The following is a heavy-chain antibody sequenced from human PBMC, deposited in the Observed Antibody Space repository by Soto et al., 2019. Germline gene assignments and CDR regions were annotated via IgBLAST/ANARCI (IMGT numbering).Heavy chain of an antibody. CDR1: GFTFSSYG. CDR3: ARFWVPGSGIDAFDI. Sequence: GGSLRLSCAASGFTFSSYGMHWVRQAPGKGLEWVAVIWYDGSNKYYADSVKGRFTISRDNSKNTLYLQMNSLRAEDTAVYYCARFWVPGSGIDAFDIWGQGTMVTVSS. V-gene: IGHV3-33*01. D-gene: IGHD2-2*01. CDR2: IWYDGSNK. J-gene: IGHJ3*02.